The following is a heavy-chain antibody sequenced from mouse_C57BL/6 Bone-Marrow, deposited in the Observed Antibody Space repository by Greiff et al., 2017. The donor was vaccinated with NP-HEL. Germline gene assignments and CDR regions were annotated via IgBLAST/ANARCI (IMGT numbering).Heavy chain of an antibody. CDR2: IDPANGNT. D-gene: IGHD1-1*01. CDR3: ALLITTVVDRYFDY. Sequence: EVQLQESVAELVRPGASVKLSCTASGFNIKNTYMHWVKQRPEQGLEWIGRIDPANGNTKYAPKFQGKATITADTSSNTAYLQLSSLTSEDTAIYYCALLITTVVDRYFDYWGQGTTLTVSS. J-gene: IGHJ2*01. V-gene: IGHV14-3*01. CDR1: GFNIKNTY.